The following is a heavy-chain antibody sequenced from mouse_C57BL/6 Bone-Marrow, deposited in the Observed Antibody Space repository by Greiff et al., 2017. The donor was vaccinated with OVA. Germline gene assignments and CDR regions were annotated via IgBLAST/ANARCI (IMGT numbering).Heavy chain of an antibody. CDR1: GYPFTSYW. Sequence: VKLMESGAELVKPGASVKMSCKASGYPFTSYWVTWVKQRPGQGLEWIGDIYPGSGSTNYNEKFTSKATLTVDTSSSTAYMQLSSLTSEDSAVYYCARGTTVDYWGQGTTLTVSS. J-gene: IGHJ2*01. D-gene: IGHD1-1*01. CDR3: ARGTTVDY. V-gene: IGHV1-55*01. CDR2: IYPGSGST.